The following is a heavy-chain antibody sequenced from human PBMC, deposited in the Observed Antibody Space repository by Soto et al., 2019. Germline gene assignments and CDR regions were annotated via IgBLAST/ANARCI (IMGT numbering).Heavy chain of an antibody. CDR3: ARRGYYYDSSGYPSVWY. CDR1: SASISSSSYT. Sequence: PSETLSLTCTVSSASISSSSYTWGWIRQPPGKGLEWIGSIYYIGNPYYTPSLKSRLTISVDTSKNQFSLKLSSVTAADTAVYYCARRGYYYDSSGYPSVWYWGQGTLVTVSS. CDR2: IYYIGNP. D-gene: IGHD3-22*01. V-gene: IGHV4-39*01. J-gene: IGHJ4*02.